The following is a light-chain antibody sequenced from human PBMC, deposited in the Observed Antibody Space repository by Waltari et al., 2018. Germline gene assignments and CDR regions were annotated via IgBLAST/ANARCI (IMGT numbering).Light chain of an antibody. Sequence: ITCRASQSISSYLNWYQQKPGKAPKLLIYAASSLQSGVPSRFSGSGSGTDFTLTISSLQPEDFATYYCQQSYSTPYTFGQGTKLEIK. CDR2: AAS. J-gene: IGKJ2*01. V-gene: IGKV1-39*01. CDR1: QSISSY. CDR3: QQSYSTPYT.